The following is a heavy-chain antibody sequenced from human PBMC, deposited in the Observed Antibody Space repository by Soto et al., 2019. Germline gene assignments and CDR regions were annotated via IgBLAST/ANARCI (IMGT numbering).Heavy chain of an antibody. D-gene: IGHD1-26*01. CDR3: VRLIGNSWLDF. CDR2: TYYRSKWYN. CDR1: GDSVSSRSGT. Sequence: SQTLSLTCAISGDSVSSRSGTWNWSRQSPSRGLEWLGRTYYRSKWYNDYAESVKSRITINPDTSKNQFSLHLNSVTPEDTAVYYCVRLIGNSWLDFWGQGTLVNVS. V-gene: IGHV6-1*01. J-gene: IGHJ5*01.